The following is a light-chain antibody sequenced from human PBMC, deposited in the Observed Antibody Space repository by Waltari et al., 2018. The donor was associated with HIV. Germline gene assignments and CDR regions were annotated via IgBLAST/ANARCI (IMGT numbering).Light chain of an antibody. CDR3: SSYTRRGTVV. V-gene: IGLV2-14*03. CDR2: EVT. Sequence: QSALTPPASVSASPGQSIVLPCTGTSSDICDYDSASWYQQYPGQAPKSLIYEVTSRPSGTSARFSGSKSATTAFLAISKLQTDDEADYFCSSYTRRGTVVFGGGTRLTVL. J-gene: IGLJ2*01. CDR1: SSDICDYDS.